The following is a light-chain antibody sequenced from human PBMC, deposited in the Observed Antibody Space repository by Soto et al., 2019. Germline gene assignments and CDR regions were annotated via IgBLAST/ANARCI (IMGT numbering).Light chain of an antibody. J-gene: IGKJ1*01. CDR2: AAS. Sequence: DIQMTQSPSSLSASVGDRVTITCRASQGISSYLAWYQQKPGKVPSLLIYAASTLQLGVPSRFSGSGSGTDFTLTISSLQPEDVATYYCQKYNGAPRTFGQGTKVEIK. V-gene: IGKV1-27*01. CDR1: QGISSY. CDR3: QKYNGAPRT.